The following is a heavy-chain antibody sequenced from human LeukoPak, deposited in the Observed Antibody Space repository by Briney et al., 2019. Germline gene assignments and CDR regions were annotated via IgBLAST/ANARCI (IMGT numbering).Heavy chain of an antibody. CDR2: ISATASNT. CDR3: AKDWYNSLNYFDY. J-gene: IGHJ4*02. D-gene: IGHD1-1*01. CDR1: GFTFSDYY. V-gene: IGHV3-23*01. Sequence: PGGSLRLSCAASGFTFSDYYMSWVRQAPGKGLEWVSAISATASNTYYADSVKGRFTISRDNSKSTLYLQMNSLRVDDTAVYYCAKDWYNSLNYFDYWGQRSLVTVSS.